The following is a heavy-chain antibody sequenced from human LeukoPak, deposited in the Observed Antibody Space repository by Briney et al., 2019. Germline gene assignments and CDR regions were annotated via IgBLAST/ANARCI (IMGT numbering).Heavy chain of an antibody. CDR2: FSATDGSA. CDR3: AKARIAAAGTGAFDV. CDR1: GFTVSSYG. V-gene: IGHV3-23*01. D-gene: IGHD6-13*01. J-gene: IGHJ3*01. Sequence: GGSLRLSCAASGFTVSSYGMTWVRQAPGKGLEWVSAFSATDGSAQYAESVKGHFTISRDNSKNSLYLQMNSLRDEDTAIYYCAKARIAAAGTGAFDVWGQGTMVTVSS.